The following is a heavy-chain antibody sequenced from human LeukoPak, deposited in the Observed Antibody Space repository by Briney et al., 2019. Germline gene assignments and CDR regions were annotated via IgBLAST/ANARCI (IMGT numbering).Heavy chain of an antibody. CDR2: IIPIFGTA. V-gene: IGHV1-69*01. Sequence: AAVKVSCKASGGTFSTYTFTWVRQAPGQGLEWMGGIIPIFGTADYAQKFQGRVTITADESTSTAYMELSSLRSEDTAVYYCARGGVGIKSFFDYWGQGTLVTVSS. D-gene: IGHD1-14*01. J-gene: IGHJ4*02. CDR1: GGTFSTYT. CDR3: ARGGVGIKSFFDY.